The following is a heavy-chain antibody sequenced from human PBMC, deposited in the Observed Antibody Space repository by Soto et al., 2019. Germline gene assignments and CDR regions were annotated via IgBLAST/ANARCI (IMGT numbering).Heavy chain of an antibody. CDR1: GFTFSSYS. CDR3: ARDPRKGPL. Sequence: GGSLRLSCAASGFTFSSYSMNWVRQAPGKGLEWVSSISSSSSYIYYAGSVKGRFTISRDNAKNSLYLQMNSLRAEDTAVYYCARDPRKGPLWGQGTMVTVS. CDR2: ISSSSSYI. J-gene: IGHJ3*01. V-gene: IGHV3-21*01.